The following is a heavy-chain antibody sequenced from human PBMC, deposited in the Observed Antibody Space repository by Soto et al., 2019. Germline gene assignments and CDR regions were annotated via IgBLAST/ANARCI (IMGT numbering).Heavy chain of an antibody. CDR3: ATAGNYRFAY. CDR2: INIDGRTT. D-gene: IGHD1-7*01. J-gene: IGHJ4*02. V-gene: IGHV3-74*01. CDR1: GFTFSSYW. Sequence: GGSLRLSCAGTGFTFSSYWIHWVRQAPGKGLEWVSRINIDGRTTNYADSVKGRFTISRDNDKNTLYLQMNSLRDEDTAVYYCATAGNYRFAYWGQGTLVTVSS.